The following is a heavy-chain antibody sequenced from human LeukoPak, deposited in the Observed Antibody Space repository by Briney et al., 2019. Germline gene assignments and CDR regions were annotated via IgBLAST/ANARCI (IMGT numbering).Heavy chain of an antibody. Sequence: SVKVSCKASGGTFSSYAISWVRQAPGRGLEWMGGIIPIFGTANYAQKFQGRVTITADESTSTAYMELSSLRSEDTAVYYCARELAYYDILTGYCNAVERGAFDIWGQGTMVTVSS. CDR1: GGTFSSYA. J-gene: IGHJ3*02. CDR3: ARELAYYDILTGYCNAVERGAFDI. V-gene: IGHV1-69*13. CDR2: IIPIFGTA. D-gene: IGHD3-9*01.